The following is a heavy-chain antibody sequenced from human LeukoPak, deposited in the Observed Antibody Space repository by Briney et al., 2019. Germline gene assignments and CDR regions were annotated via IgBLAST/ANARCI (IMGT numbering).Heavy chain of an antibody. J-gene: IGHJ4*02. CDR2: ISSSGTTI. V-gene: IGHV3-11*01. Sequence: KAGGSLRLSCAASGFTFSDYYMSWIRQAPGKGLEWVSYISSSGTTIYYADSVKGRFTISRDNAKNSLYLQMNSLRAEDTAVYYCARGPGRGYSYGAYSDYWGQGTLVTVSS. D-gene: IGHD5-18*01. CDR3: ARGPGRGYSYGAYSDY. CDR1: GFTFSDYY.